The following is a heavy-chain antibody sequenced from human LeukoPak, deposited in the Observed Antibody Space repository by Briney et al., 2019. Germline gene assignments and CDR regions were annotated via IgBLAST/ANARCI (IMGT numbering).Heavy chain of an antibody. CDR1: GYSISSGYY. CDR2: IYHSGTT. J-gene: IGHJ4*02. CDR3: ARGDVLDYFIEY. V-gene: IGHV4-38-2*02. Sequence: HPSETLSLTCTVSGYSISSGYYWGWIRQPPGKGLEWIGSIYHSGTTYYNPSLKSRVTISVDTSKNQFSLKLSSVTAADTAVYYCARGDVLDYFIEYWGQGTLVTVSS. D-gene: IGHD3-16*01.